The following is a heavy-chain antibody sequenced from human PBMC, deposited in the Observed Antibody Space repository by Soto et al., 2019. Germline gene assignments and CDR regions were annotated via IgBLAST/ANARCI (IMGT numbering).Heavy chain of an antibody. CDR3: ARDQGIAAATSSPVYYYGMDV. V-gene: IGHV1-2*04. Sequence: ASVKVSCKASGYTFTGYYMHWVRQAPGQGLEWMGWINPNSGGTNYAQKFQGWVTMTRDTSISTAYMELSRLRSDDTAVYYCARDQGIAAATSSPVYYYGMDVWGQGTTVTVSS. J-gene: IGHJ6*02. D-gene: IGHD6-13*01. CDR2: INPNSGGT. CDR1: GYTFTGYY.